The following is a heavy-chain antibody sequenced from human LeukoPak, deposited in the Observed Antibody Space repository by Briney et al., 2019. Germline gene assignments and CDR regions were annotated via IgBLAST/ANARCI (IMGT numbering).Heavy chain of an antibody. CDR1: GGSISSGSYY. CDR3: ARDNHDSSGYYPTPYYYYYMDV. V-gene: IGHV4-61*02. D-gene: IGHD3-22*01. Sequence: SETLSLTCTVSGGSISSGSYYWSWIRQPAGKGLEWIGRIYTSGSTNYNPSLKSRVTISVDTSKNQFSLKLSSVTAADTAVYYCARDNHDSSGYYPTPYYYYYMDVWGKGTTVTISS. J-gene: IGHJ6*03. CDR2: IYTSGST.